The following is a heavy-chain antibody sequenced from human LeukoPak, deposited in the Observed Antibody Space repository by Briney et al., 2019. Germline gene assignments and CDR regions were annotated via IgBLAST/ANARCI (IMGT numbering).Heavy chain of an antibody. Sequence: GGSLRLSCAASGFTFSSYSMNWVRQAPGKGLEWVSSISSSGSYIYYADSMKGRFTISRDNAKNSLYLQMNSLRAEDTAVYYCARNLPAADYWGQGTLVTVSS. CDR2: ISSSGSYI. V-gene: IGHV3-21*01. J-gene: IGHJ4*02. CDR1: GFTFSSYS. D-gene: IGHD2-2*01. CDR3: ARNLPAADY.